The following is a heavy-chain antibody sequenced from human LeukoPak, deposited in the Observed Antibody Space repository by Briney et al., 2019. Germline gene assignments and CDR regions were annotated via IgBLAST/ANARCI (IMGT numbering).Heavy chain of an antibody. CDR2: IYPGDSDT. CDR3: ARPGVEWDLLGAFDI. J-gene: IGHJ3*02. CDR1: GYNFTSHW. V-gene: IGHV5-51*01. D-gene: IGHD1-26*01. Sequence: GESLKISCKGSGYNFTSHWIGWVRQMPGKGLEWMGVIYPGDSDTKYSPSFQGQVTISADKSINTAYLQWSSLKASDTAMYYCARPGVEWDLLGAFDIWGQGTMVTVSS.